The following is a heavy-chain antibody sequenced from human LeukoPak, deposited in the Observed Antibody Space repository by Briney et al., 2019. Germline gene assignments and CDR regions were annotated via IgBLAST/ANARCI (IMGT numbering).Heavy chain of an antibody. CDR2: ISSSGSTI. V-gene: IGHV3-48*04. Sequence: PGGSLRLSCAASEFTFSTYNMNWVRQAPGKGLEWVSYISSSGSTIYYADSVKGRFTISRDNAKNSLYLQMNSLRAEDTAVYYCARAPRRWYCSGGSCSANYWGQGTLVTVSS. J-gene: IGHJ4*02. CDR3: ARAPRRWYCSGGSCSANY. CDR1: EFTFSTYN. D-gene: IGHD2-15*01.